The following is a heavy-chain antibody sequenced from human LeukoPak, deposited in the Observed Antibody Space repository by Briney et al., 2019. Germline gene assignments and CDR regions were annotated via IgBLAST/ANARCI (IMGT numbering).Heavy chain of an antibody. V-gene: IGHV3-48*03. Sequence: GGSLRLSCAASGFTFSSYEMNWVRQAPGKGLEWVSYISSSGSTIYYADSVKGRFTISRDNAKNSLYLQMNSLRAEDTAVYYCAKTTYGSGSYYNDYWGQGTLVTVSS. J-gene: IGHJ4*02. CDR3: AKTTYGSGSYYNDY. D-gene: IGHD3-10*01. CDR2: ISSSGSTI. CDR1: GFTFSSYE.